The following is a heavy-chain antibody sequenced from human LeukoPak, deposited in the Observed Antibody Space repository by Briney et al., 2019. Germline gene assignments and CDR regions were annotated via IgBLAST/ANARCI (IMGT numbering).Heavy chain of an antibody. Sequence: ASVKVSCKASGYTFTGYYMHWVRRAPGQGLEWMGWINPDSGGTNYAQKFQGRVTMTRDTSISTAYMELSRLRSDDTAVYYCATKRRYCSGGSCSKPFDYWGQGTLATVSS. CDR3: ATKRRYCSGGSCSKPFDY. D-gene: IGHD2-15*01. CDR2: INPDSGGT. J-gene: IGHJ4*02. CDR1: GYTFTGYY. V-gene: IGHV1-2*02.